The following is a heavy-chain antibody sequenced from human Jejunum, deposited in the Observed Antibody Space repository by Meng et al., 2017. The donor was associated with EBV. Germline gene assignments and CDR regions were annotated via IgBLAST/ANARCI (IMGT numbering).Heavy chain of an antibody. Sequence: EVQWVESRGGLFQPGGTLSLSCAASGFTCSNYGMHWVSHSPGKGLISVSRINGDGTNTGYSDSVKGRFTISRDNAQDTLYLEMNSLRAEDTAVYYCARAITVTTLNWLDPWGQGILVTVSS. D-gene: IGHD4-17*01. V-gene: IGHV3-74*01. CDR2: INGDGTNT. CDR1: GFTCSNYG. CDR3: ARAITVTTLNWLDP. J-gene: IGHJ5*02.